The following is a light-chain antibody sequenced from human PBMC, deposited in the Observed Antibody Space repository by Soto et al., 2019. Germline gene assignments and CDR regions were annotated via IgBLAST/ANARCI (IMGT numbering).Light chain of an antibody. J-gene: IGLJ1*01. V-gene: IGLV2-14*01. CDR1: SSEVGGYNY. CDR3: SSYISSITLNV. Sequence: QSVLTQPASVSGSPGQSITISFTGTSSEVGGYNYVSWYQQHPGKAPKLMIYDVSKRPSGVSNRFSGSKSGNTASLTISGLQAEDEADYYCSSYISSITLNVFGTGTKVTVL. CDR2: DVS.